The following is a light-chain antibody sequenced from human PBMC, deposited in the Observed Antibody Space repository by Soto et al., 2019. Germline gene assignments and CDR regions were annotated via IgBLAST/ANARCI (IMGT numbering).Light chain of an antibody. CDR3: QQANAFPHT. V-gene: IGKV1-12*01. CDR1: QDIRSW. J-gene: IGKJ2*01. CDR2: AAS. Sequence: DIRMTQSPSSVSASVGDRGTITCRASQDIRSWLTWYQQKPGKAPKHLIYAASTLLSGVPSRLSGSGSGTDFTLTINSLQPEDFATYYCQQANAFPHTFGQGTKLEIK.